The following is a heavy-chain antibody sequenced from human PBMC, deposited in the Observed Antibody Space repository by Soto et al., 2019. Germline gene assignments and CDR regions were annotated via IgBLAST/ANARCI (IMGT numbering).Heavy chain of an antibody. CDR2: VIPMFGTP. Sequence: VPLVQSGPEVRRPGSSVNVSCTASDDSFATHSISWVRQAPRQGLEWTGGVIPMFGTPKDSPNFLCRVFISADASTGCAYLFLLQPPPGHTAVYYSARHAMAARNSLDWWGELPDWGLGTLVNVS. J-gene: IGHJ1*01. CDR3: ARHAMAARNSLDWWGELPD. CDR1: DDSFATHS. D-gene: IGHD3-16*01. V-gene: IGHV1-69*01.